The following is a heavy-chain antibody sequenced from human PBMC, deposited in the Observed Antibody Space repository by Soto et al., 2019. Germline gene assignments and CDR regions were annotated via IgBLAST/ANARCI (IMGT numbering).Heavy chain of an antibody. D-gene: IGHD1-1*01. CDR3: AGGEGLLDPFYM. J-gene: IGHJ3*02. CDR2: ISYNGRNK. Sequence: QGQVVESGGGVVQPGTSLRLSCTVSGLTFSSHGMHWVRQAPGRGLEWLAVISYNGRNKYYRDSVKDRFSISRDNSKSTLSLQMQALRTEDTAMYFCAGGEGLLDPFYMWGQGTMVVVSS. V-gene: IGHV3-30*03. CDR1: GLTFSSHG.